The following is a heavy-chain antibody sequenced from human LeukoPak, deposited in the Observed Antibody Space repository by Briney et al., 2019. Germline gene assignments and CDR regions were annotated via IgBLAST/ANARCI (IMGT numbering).Heavy chain of an antibody. CDR2: INDSGTI. D-gene: IGHD1-7*01. CDR3: ARRWNYGRNYYIDV. Sequence: KTSETLSLTCAASNYSITSGYFWGWIRQPPGKGLEWIGEINDSGTINYNPSLMSRVTISVDKSKNQFSLKLSSVTAADTAVYYCARRWNYGRNYYIDVWGKGATVSVSS. V-gene: IGHV4-38-2*01. CDR1: NYSITSGYF. J-gene: IGHJ6*03.